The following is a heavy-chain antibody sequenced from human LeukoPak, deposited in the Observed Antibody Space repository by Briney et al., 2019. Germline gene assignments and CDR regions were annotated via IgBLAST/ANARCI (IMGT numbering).Heavy chain of an antibody. D-gene: IGHD3-10*01. Sequence: GGSLSLSCAASGFTVSSNYMSWVRQAPGKGLEWVSVIYSGCSTYYSDSVKGRWTISRDNSKNTLYLQMNSLRAEDTAVYYCARLDSGSYYYFDCWGQGTLVTVSS. CDR1: GFTVSSNY. CDR3: ARLDSGSYYYFDC. V-gene: IGHV3-53*01. CDR2: IYSGCST. J-gene: IGHJ4*02.